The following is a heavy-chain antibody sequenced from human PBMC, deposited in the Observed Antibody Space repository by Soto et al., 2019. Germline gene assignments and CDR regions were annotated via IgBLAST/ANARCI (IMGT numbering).Heavy chain of an antibody. V-gene: IGHV3-48*02. D-gene: IGHD3-3*01. Sequence: PXGSLLLSVAASGFTFSSYSMNWVRQAPGKGLEWISYITNGGTTIYYADSVKGRFTISRDNAKNSLYLQMNSLRDDDTAVYYCATPVVRFLEWTTDYWGQGTLVTVSS. CDR3: ATPVVRFLEWTTDY. J-gene: IGHJ4*02. CDR1: GFTFSSYS. CDR2: ITNGGTTI.